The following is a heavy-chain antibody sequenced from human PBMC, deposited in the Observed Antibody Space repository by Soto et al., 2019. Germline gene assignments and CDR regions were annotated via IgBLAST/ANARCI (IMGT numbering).Heavy chain of an antibody. J-gene: IGHJ4*02. CDR1: GFTISSYC. CDR3: ARDLTTTPL. CDR2: INSDGSTT. Sequence: SGGSLRLSCAASGFTISSYCMHWVRQAPGKGLVWVSRINSDGSTTNYADSVQGRFTISRDNAKNTLYLQMNSLRAEDTAVYYCARDLTTTPLWGQGTLVTVSS. D-gene: IGHD1-1*01. V-gene: IGHV3-74*01.